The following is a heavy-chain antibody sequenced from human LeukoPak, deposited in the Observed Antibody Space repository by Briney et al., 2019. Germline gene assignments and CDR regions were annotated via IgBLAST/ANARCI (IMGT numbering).Heavy chain of an antibody. V-gene: IGHV1-2*02. Sequence: PGASVKVSCKASGYTFIDSYMHWVRQAPGQGLEWMGWINPNSGGTDYAQKFQGRVTMTRDTSISTAYMDLSRLRSDDTAVYSRGSDSSAYPDYYFDYWGQGTLVTVSS. D-gene: IGHD3-22*01. J-gene: IGHJ4*02. CDR1: GYTFIDSY. CDR3: GSDSSAYPDYYFDY. CDR2: INPNSGGT.